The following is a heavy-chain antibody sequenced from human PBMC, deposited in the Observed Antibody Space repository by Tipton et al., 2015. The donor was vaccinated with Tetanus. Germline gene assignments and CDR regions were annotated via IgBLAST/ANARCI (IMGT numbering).Heavy chain of an antibody. CDR1: GDSISSTSYH. J-gene: IGHJ4*02. CDR2: IYYSGNT. CDR3: SSSPGNQYLAFFDY. V-gene: IGHV4-39*01. D-gene: IGHD3-3*02. Sequence: TLSLTCTVSGDSISSTSYHWGWIRQPPGKGLEWIGSIYYSGNTYYNPTLKSRVTISIDTSKKQLSLKLSSVTAADTAVYYCSSSPGNQYLAFFDYWGRGTKVTVSS.